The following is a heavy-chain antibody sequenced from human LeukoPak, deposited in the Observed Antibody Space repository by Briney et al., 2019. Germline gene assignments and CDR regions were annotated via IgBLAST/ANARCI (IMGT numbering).Heavy chain of an antibody. D-gene: IGHD3-22*01. CDR3: ARAPQYDYDSSGYSGGY. V-gene: IGHV3-23*01. CDR2: ISGSAAST. CDR1: GFTFSPYW. J-gene: IGHJ4*02. Sequence: PGGSLRLSCAASGFTFSPYWMHWVRQAPGKGLVWVSSISGSAASTYYADSVKGRFTVSRDNSKNTLYLQMNSLRVEDTAVYYCARAPQYDYDSSGYSGGYWGQGALVTVSS.